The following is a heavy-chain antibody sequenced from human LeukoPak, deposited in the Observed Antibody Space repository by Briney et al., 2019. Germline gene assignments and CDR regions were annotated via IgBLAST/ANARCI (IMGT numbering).Heavy chain of an antibody. J-gene: IGHJ3*02. D-gene: IGHD3-22*01. V-gene: IGHV3-21*01. Sequence: GGSLSLSCAASGFTFSSYSMNWLRQAPGKGLEWVSSISSSSSYIYYADSVKGRFTISRDNAKNSLYLQMNSLRAEDTAVYYCARVRSTYYYDSSGYSDAFDIWGQGTMVTVSS. CDR1: GFTFSSYS. CDR2: ISSSSSYI. CDR3: ARVRSTYYYDSSGYSDAFDI.